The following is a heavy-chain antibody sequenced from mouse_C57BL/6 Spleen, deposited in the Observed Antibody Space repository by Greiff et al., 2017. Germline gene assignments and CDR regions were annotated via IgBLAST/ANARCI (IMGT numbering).Heavy chain of an antibody. CDR2: IYPGSGST. D-gene: IGHD2-3*01. CDR3: ARSLYDGYYLRLYYFDY. CDR1: GYTFTSYW. Sequence: QVQLKQPGAELVKPGASVKMSCKASGYTFTSYWITWVKQRPGQGLEWIGDIYPGSGSTNYNEKFKSKATLTVDTSSSTAYMQLSSLTSEDSAVYYCARSLYDGYYLRLYYFDYWGQGTTLTVSS. V-gene: IGHV1-55*01. J-gene: IGHJ2*01.